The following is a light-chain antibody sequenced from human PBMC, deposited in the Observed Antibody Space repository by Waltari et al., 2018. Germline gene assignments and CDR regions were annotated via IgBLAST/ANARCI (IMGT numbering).Light chain of an antibody. Sequence: EIVMTQSPDSLVVSLGERATINCKSSQNLLYTSNNKNYLAWYQQKPGQPPKLLIFWASTRESGVPDRFSGSGSGTDFTLTISGLQAEDVAVYYCQQYFTTPLTFGGGTKVEI. CDR3: QQYFTTPLT. V-gene: IGKV4-1*01. CDR1: QNLLYTSNNKNY. J-gene: IGKJ4*01. CDR2: WAS.